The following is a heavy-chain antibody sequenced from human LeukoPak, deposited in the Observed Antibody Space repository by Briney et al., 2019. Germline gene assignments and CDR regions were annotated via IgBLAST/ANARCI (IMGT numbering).Heavy chain of an antibody. Sequence: PSETLSLPCTVSGGPISRYYWTWIRQPPGKGLEWIGYIHESGSTKYNPSLESRVTISVDTSKNQFSLKLSSVTAADTAVYYCARGAIVAAGNYYFDYWGQGAPVTVSS. D-gene: IGHD6-13*01. CDR2: IHESGST. CDR3: ARGAIVAAGNYYFDY. V-gene: IGHV4-59*01. J-gene: IGHJ4*02. CDR1: GGPISRYY.